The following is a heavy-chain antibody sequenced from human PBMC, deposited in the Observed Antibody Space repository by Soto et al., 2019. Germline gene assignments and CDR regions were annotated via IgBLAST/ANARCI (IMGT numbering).Heavy chain of an antibody. V-gene: IGHV4-59*01. CDR3: ARSLASGYYVGYYYYGMDV. Sequence: SETLSLTCTVSGGSISSYYWSWIRQPPGKGLEWIGYIYYSGSTDYNPSLKSRVTISVDTSKNQFSLKLSSVTAADTAVYYCARSLASGYYVGYYYYGMDVWGQGTKVTAP. D-gene: IGHD3-3*01. CDR1: GGSISSYY. J-gene: IGHJ6*02. CDR2: IYYSGST.